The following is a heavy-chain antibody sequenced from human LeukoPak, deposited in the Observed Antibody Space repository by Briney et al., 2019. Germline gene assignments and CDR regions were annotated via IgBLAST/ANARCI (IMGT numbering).Heavy chain of an antibody. CDR1: GYTFTSYG. Sequence: ASVKVSCKASGYTFTSYGITWVRQAPGQGLEWMGWISAYNGDTNYAQKLQGRVTMTTDTSTSTAYMELRSLRSDDTAVYYCARELRTRGVGANLGYWGQGTLVTVSS. D-gene: IGHD1-26*01. CDR2: ISAYNGDT. CDR3: ARELRTRGVGANLGY. J-gene: IGHJ4*02. V-gene: IGHV1-18*01.